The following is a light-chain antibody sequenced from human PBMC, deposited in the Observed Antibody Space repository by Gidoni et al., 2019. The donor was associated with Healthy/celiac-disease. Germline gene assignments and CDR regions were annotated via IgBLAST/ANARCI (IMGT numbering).Light chain of an antibody. CDR2: AAS. Sequence: DIQMTQSPSSLSASVGDRVTITCRASQSISSYVNWYQQKPGKAPKLLIYAASSLQRGVPSRFSGSGSGTDFTLTISSLQPEDFATYYCQHSYSTPLTFGGGTKVEIK. CDR3: QHSYSTPLT. CDR1: QSISSY. J-gene: IGKJ4*01. V-gene: IGKV1-39*01.